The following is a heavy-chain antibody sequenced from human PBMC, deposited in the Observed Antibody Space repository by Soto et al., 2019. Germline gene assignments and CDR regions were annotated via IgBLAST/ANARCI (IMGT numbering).Heavy chain of an antibody. CDR1: GASINNNDYY. Sequence: SETLSLTCTVSGASINNNDYYWSWIRRTPVKGLEWIGYVYYSGTTDYIPSLKSRLSMSIDKSQNQFTLKLNSVTAADTATYYCARMSYFYDKWYFDLWGRGTLVTVSS. CDR3: ARMSYFYDKWYFDL. V-gene: IGHV4-30-4*01. D-gene: IGHD3-22*01. J-gene: IGHJ2*01. CDR2: VYYSGTT.